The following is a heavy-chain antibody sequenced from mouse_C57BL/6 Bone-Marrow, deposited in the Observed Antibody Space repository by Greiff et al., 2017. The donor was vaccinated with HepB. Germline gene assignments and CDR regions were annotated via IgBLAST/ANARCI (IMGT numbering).Heavy chain of an antibody. CDR2: IYPRSGNT. CDR1: GYTFTSYG. CDR3: ARRGWDAMDY. D-gene: IGHD3-3*01. V-gene: IGHV1-81*01. J-gene: IGHJ4*01. Sequence: VKLQQSGAELARPGASVKLSCKASGYTFTSYGISWVKQRTGQGLEWIGEIYPRSGNTYYNEKFKGKATLTADKSSSTAYMELRSLTSEDSAVYFCARRGWDAMDYWGQGTSVTVSS.